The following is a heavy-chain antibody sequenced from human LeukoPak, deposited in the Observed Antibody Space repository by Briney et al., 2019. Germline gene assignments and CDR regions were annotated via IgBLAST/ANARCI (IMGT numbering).Heavy chain of an antibody. CDR3: ARDQSHSGSSHDY. V-gene: IGHV4-34*01. D-gene: IGHD1-26*01. CDR1: GGSFSGYH. Sequence: SETLSLTCAVYGGSFSGYHWSWIRQPPGKGLEWIGEINHSGSTNYNPSLKSRVTISVDTSKNQFSLKLSSVTAADTAVYYCARDQSHSGSSHDYWGQGTLVTVSS. J-gene: IGHJ4*02. CDR2: INHSGST.